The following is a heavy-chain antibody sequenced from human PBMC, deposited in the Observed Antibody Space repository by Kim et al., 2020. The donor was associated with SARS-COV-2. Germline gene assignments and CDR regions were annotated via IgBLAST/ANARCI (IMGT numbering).Heavy chain of an antibody. CDR3: ARGSNITMIVNWYFDL. CDR2: IYYSGST. J-gene: IGHJ2*01. V-gene: IGHV4-31*03. D-gene: IGHD3-22*01. CDR1: GGSISSGGYY. Sequence: SETLSLTCTVSGGSISSGGYYWSWIRQHPGKGLQWIGYIYYSGSTYYNPSLKSRVTISVDTSKNQFSLKLSSVTAADTAVYYCARGSNITMIVNWYFDLWGRGTLVTVSS.